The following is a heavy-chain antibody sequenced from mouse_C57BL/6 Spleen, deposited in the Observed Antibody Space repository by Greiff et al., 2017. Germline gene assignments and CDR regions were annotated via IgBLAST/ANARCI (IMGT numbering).Heavy chain of an antibody. D-gene: IGHD2-4*01. J-gene: IGHJ3*01. V-gene: IGHV1-55*01. CDR1: GYTFTSYW. CDR3: AGTYDYDGGFAY. CDR2: IYPGSGST. Sequence: VQLQQPGAELVKPGASVKMSCKASGYTFTSYWITWVKQRPGQGLEWIGDIYPGSGSTNYNEKFKSKATLTVDTSSSTAYMQLRSLTSEDSAVYYCAGTYDYDGGFAYWGQGTLVTVSA.